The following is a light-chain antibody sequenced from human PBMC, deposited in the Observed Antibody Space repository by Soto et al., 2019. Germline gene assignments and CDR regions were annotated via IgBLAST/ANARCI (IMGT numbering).Light chain of an antibody. CDR2: EVS. CDR3: NSYTSKSTGV. CDR1: SSDDGGYNY. V-gene: IGLV2-14*01. J-gene: IGLJ1*01. Sequence: QSALTQPASVSGSPGQSITISCTGTSSDDGGYNYVSWYQQHPGKAPKLIIYEVSNRPSGVSNRFSGSKSGNTASLTISGLQAEDEADYYCNSYTSKSTGVFGTGTKLTRP.